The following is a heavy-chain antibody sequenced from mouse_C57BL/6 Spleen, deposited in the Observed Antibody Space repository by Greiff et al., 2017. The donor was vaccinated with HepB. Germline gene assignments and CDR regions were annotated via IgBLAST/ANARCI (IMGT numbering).Heavy chain of an antibody. J-gene: IGHJ2*01. V-gene: IGHV1-22*01. CDR2: INPNNGGT. Sequence: EVQLKESGPELVKPGASVKLSCKASGYTFTDYNMHWVKQSHGKSLEWIGYINPNNGGTSYNQKFKGKATLTVNKSSSTAYMELRSLTSEDSAVYSCARRYYGSTYFDYWGQGTTLSVSS. CDR3: ARRYYGSTYFDY. CDR1: GYTFTDYN. D-gene: IGHD1-1*01.